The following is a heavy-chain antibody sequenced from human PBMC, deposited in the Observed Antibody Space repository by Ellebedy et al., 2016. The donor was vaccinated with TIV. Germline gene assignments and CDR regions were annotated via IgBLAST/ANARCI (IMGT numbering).Heavy chain of an antibody. Sequence: GESLKISCAASGFTFNNYWIHWVRQAPGQGLVWVSRIYGDGSSTSYADSVKGRFTISRDNAKNTLYLQMNSLRAEDTAVYYCVRDRYGSGRNDAFDIWGQGTMVTVSS. CDR1: GFTFNNYW. J-gene: IGHJ3*02. CDR2: IYGDGSST. V-gene: IGHV3-74*01. CDR3: VRDRYGSGRNDAFDI. D-gene: IGHD3-10*01.